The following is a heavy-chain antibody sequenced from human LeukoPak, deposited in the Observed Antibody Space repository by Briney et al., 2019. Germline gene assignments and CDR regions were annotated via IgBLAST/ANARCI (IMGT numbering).Heavy chain of an antibody. CDR1: GFTFSSYA. Sequence: GGSLRLSCAASGFTFSSYAMHRVRQAPGKGLGWVAVISYDGSNKYYADSVKGRFTISRDNSKNTLYLQMNSLRAEDTAVYYCARDDCSGGSCYFDYWGQGTLVTVSS. V-gene: IGHV3-30-3*01. CDR2: ISYDGSNK. J-gene: IGHJ4*02. D-gene: IGHD2-15*01. CDR3: ARDDCSGGSCYFDY.